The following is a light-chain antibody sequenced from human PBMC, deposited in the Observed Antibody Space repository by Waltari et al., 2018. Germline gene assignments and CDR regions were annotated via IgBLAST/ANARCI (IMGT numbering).Light chain of an antibody. CDR3: QHYVSLPVT. CDR2: DAS. V-gene: IGKV3-20*01. CDR1: QSVSRN. Sequence: EIELTQSPGTLSLSPGERATLSCRASQSVSRNLAWYQQKPGQAPRLLIYDASSRATGIPDRFSGSGSGTDFSLTITRLKPEDFAVYYCQHYVSLPVTFGQGTKVEIK. J-gene: IGKJ1*01.